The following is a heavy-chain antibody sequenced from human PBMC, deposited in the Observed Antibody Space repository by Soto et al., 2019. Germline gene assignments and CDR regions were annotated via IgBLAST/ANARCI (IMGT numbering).Heavy chain of an antibody. CDR1: GFTFSSYG. V-gene: IGHV3-30*03. J-gene: IGHJ4*02. Sequence: QVQLVESGGGVVQPGRSLRRSCAASGFTFSSYGMHWVRQAPGKGLEWEAVISYDGSNKYCADSVKGRFTISRDNSKNPLYLQMNSVRAEDTAVYYCAPWFGAFDYWGQGTLVTVSS. CDR3: APWFGAFDY. D-gene: IGHD3-10*01. CDR2: ISYDGSNK.